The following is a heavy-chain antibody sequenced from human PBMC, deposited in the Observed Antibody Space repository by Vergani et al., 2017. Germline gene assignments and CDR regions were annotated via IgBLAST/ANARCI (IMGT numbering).Heavy chain of an antibody. J-gene: IGHJ2*01. CDR3: AARGSTVAAAKERGGDLLYWYFDL. Sequence: QVQLVQSGSEVKKPGASVKVSCRASGYTFTSYAMNWVRQAPGQGLEWMGWINTNTGNPTYAQGFTGRFVFSLDTSVSTTYLQISSLKAEDTAVYYCAARGSTVAAAKERGGDLLYWYFDLWGRGTLVTVSS. CDR1: GYTFTSYA. V-gene: IGHV7-4-1*02. CDR2: INTNTGNP. D-gene: IGHD6-13*01.